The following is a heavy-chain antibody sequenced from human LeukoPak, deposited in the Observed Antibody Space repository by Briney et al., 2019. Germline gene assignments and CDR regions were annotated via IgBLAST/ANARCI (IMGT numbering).Heavy chain of an antibody. D-gene: IGHD2-15*01. CDR2: LSDSGGRI. CDR1: GFTFNNSG. V-gene: IGHV3-23*01. Sequence: GGTRRLSCAASGFTFNNSGMNWVRQAPGKGLEWVSGLSDSGGRIYYADSVKGRFTISRDNSKNTLYLQMNSLRAEDTAVYYCAKSGLNRFDYWGQGTLVTVSS. CDR3: AKSGLNRFDY. J-gene: IGHJ4*02.